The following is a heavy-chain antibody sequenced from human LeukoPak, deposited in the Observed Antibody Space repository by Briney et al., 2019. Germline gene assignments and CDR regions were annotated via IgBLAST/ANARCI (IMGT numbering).Heavy chain of an antibody. Sequence: ASVKVSCKASGYTFTDYFIHWVRQAPGQGLEWMGRIYPNRGGTNYAQKFQGRVTMTRDTSISTADMELSRLRSDDTAVYYCARGTGKPAAFDIWGQGTMVTVSS. V-gene: IGHV1-2*06. J-gene: IGHJ3*02. CDR2: IYPNRGGT. D-gene: IGHD3-16*01. CDR1: GYTFTDYF. CDR3: ARGTGKPAAFDI.